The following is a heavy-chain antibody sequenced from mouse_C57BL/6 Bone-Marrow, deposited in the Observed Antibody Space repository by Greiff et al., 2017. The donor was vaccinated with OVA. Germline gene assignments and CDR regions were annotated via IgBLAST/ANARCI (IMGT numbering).Heavy chain of an antibody. D-gene: IGHD2-4*01. CDR2: ISNLAYSI. J-gene: IGHJ2*01. V-gene: IGHV5-15*01. CDR1: GFTFSDYG. CDR3: ARYYDYDEGFDY. Sequence: EVKLMESGGGLVQPGGSLKLSCAASGFTFSDYGMAWVRQAPRQGPEWVAFISNLAYSIYYADTVTGRFTISRENAKNTLYLEMSSLRSEDTAMYYCARYYDYDEGFDYWGQGTTLTVSS.